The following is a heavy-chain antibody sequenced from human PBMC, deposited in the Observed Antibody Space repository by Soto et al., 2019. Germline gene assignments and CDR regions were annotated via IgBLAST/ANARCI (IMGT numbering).Heavy chain of an antibody. Sequence: GESLKISCKGSGYSFTSYWIGWVRQMPGKGLEWMGIIYPGDSDTRYSPSFQGQVTISADKSISTAYLQWSSLKASDTAMYYCARGAAGDFLEWLPLDVWGQGTTVTVSS. J-gene: IGHJ6*02. D-gene: IGHD3-3*01. CDR1: GYSFTSYW. CDR3: ARGAAGDFLEWLPLDV. V-gene: IGHV5-51*01. CDR2: IYPGDSDT.